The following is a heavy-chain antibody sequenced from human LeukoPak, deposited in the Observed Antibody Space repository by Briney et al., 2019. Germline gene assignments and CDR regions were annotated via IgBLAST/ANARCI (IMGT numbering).Heavy chain of an antibody. CDR2: IYHSGST. CDR1: GGSISSGGYS. D-gene: IGHD6-19*01. V-gene: IGHV4-30-2*01. J-gene: IGHJ5*02. Sequence: PSETLSLTCAVSGGSISSGGYSWSWIRQPPGKGLEWIGYIYHSGSTYYNPSLKSRVTISVYKSKNQFSLKLSSVTAADTAVYYCARDLHSSGWYNWFDPWGQGTLVTVSS. CDR3: ARDLHSSGWYNWFDP.